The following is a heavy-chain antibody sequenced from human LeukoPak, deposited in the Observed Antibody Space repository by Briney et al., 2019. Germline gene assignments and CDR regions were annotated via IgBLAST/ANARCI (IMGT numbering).Heavy chain of an antibody. CDR1: GGSIGSSSYY. CDR3: ERVDGFNPFDY. CDR2: IYYSGST. D-gene: IGHD5-24*01. V-gene: IGHV4-39*07. Sequence: SETLSLTCSVSGGSIGSSSYYWGWIRQPPGKGLEWIGSIYYSGSTYYNPSLKSRVTISVDTSKNQFSLKLSSVTAADTAVYYCERVDGFNPFDYWGQGTLVTVSS. J-gene: IGHJ4*02.